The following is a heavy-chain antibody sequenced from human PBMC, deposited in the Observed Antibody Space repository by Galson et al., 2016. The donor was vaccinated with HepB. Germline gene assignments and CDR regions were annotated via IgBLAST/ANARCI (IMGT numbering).Heavy chain of an antibody. CDR3: AKDRYPGTTWAGDASHI. Sequence: SVKVSCKASGYTFSSYGITWVRQAPGQGLEWMGWISAYNGNTEYAENLLGRVTMTTDTSTKTAYMELRSLRSDDTAVYYCAKDRYPGTTWAGDASHIWGQGTMVTVSS. J-gene: IGHJ3*02. CDR1: GYTFSSYG. D-gene: IGHD1-7*01. CDR2: ISAYNGNT. V-gene: IGHV1-18*01.